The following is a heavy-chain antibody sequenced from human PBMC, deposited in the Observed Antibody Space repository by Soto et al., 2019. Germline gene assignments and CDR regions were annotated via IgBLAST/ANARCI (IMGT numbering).Heavy chain of an antibody. CDR3: ARGPTAGRVRKYYYYGMDV. J-gene: IGHJ6*02. CDR1: GGSISSGGYY. Sequence: PSETLSLTCTVSGGSISSGGYYWSWIRQHPGNGLEWIGYIYYSGSTYYNPSLKSRVTISVDTSKNQFSLKLSSVTAADTAVYYCARGPTAGRVRKYYYYGMDVWGQGTTVTVSS. V-gene: IGHV4-31*03. CDR2: IYYSGST. D-gene: IGHD6-13*01.